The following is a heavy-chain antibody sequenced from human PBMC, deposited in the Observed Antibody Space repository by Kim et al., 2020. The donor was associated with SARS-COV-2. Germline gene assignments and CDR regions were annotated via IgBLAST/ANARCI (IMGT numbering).Heavy chain of an antibody. CDR3: ARDWGSYDSSGYYLHDAFDI. J-gene: IGHJ3*02. CDR2: IYYSGST. CDR1: GGSISSYY. V-gene: IGHV4-59*13. Sequence: SETLSLTCTVSGGSISSYYWSWIRQPPGKGLEWIGYIYYSGSTNYNPSLKSRVTISVDTSKNQFSLKLSSVTTADTAVYYCARDWGSYDSSGYYLHDAFDIWGQGTMVTVSS. D-gene: IGHD3-22*01.